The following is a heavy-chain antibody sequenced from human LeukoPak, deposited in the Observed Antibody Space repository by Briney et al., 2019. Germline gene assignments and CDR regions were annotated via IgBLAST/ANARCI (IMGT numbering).Heavy chain of an antibody. D-gene: IGHD3-9*01. CDR3: ARGLRYFDWLPPLFDY. CDR2: IWYDGSNK. J-gene: IGHJ4*02. Sequence: GGSLRLSCAASGFTFSSYGMHWVRQAPGKGLEWVAVIWYDGSNKYYADSVKGRFTISRDNSKNTLYLQMNSLRAEDTAVYYCARGLRYFDWLPPLFDYWGQGTLVTVPS. CDR1: GFTFSSYG. V-gene: IGHV3-33*01.